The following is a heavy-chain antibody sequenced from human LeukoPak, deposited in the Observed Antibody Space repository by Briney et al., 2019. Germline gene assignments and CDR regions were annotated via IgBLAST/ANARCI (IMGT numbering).Heavy chain of an antibody. CDR3: VKGSSGSYYDDLDY. J-gene: IGHJ4*02. CDR2: ISSNGGST. V-gene: IGHV3-64D*09. CDR1: GFTFSSYA. D-gene: IGHD1-26*01. Sequence: PGGSLRLSCSASGFTFSSYAMHRVRQAPGKGLEYVSGISSNGGSTDYTDSVKGRFTISRDNPKNTLYLQMSSLRAEDTAVYYCVKGSSGSYYDDLDYWGQGTLVTVSS.